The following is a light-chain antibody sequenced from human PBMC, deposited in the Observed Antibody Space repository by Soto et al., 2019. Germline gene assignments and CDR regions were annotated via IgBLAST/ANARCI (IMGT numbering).Light chain of an antibody. Sequence: EIGLTQSPGILSLSPGERVTLSCRASQTVSSNYLAWYQQKRGQAPRLLIYAASSRATGIPDRFSGSGSGTDFTLTISRLEPEDVAVFYCHQYGTSPWTFGHGTKVEIK. CDR3: HQYGTSPWT. CDR2: AAS. V-gene: IGKV3-20*01. J-gene: IGKJ1*01. CDR1: QTVSSNY.